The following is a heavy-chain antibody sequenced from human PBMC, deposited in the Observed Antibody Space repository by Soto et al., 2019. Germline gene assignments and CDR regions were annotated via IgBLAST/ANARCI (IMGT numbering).Heavy chain of an antibody. V-gene: IGHV1-18*01. D-gene: IGHD3-16*01. CDR3: AMVDVYVTPSPQDV. Sequence: QVQLVQSGAEVKNPGASVKVSCKASGYTFTRYGIGWARQAPGQGLEWMGWINTYNGNTNYAQNDRGRVTLTTDTSTSTAYMELRSLRSTDTAIYYCAMVDVYVTPSPQDVWGQGTTVIVSS. J-gene: IGHJ6*02. CDR1: GYTFTRYG. CDR2: INTYNGNT.